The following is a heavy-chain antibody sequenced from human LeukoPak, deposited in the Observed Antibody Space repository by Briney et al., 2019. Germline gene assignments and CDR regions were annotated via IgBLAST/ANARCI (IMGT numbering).Heavy chain of an antibody. CDR2: INHSGST. CDR3: ARGFYSSSWVDY. J-gene: IGHJ4*02. CDR1: GGSFSGYY. D-gene: IGHD6-13*01. V-gene: IGHV4-34*01. Sequence: SETLSLTCAVYGGSFSGYYWSWIRQPPGKGLEWLGEINHSGSTNYNPSLKSRVTISVDTSKNQFSLKLSSVTAADTAVYYCARGFYSSSWVDYWGQGTLVTVSS.